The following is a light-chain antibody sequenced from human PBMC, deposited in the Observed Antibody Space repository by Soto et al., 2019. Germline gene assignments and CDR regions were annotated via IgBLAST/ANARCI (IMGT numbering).Light chain of an antibody. CDR1: QSVSSW. CDR2: KTS. Sequence: DIQMTQSPSTLSASVGDRVTITCRASQSVSSWLAWYQQKPGEAPKLLIYKTSSLESGVPSRFSGSGSGTEFTLTISSLQPDDFATYYCQQYNSYPLTLGGGTKVDIK. J-gene: IGKJ4*01. V-gene: IGKV1-5*03. CDR3: QQYNSYPLT.